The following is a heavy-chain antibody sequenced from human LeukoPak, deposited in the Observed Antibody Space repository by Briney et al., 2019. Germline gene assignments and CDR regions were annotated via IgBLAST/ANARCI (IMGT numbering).Heavy chain of an antibody. CDR2: ISYDGSNK. V-gene: IGHV3-30*03. Sequence: PGGSLRLSCAASGFTFSSYGMHWVRQAPGKGLGWVAVISYDGSNKYYADSVKGRFTISRDNSKNTLYLQMNSLRAEDTAVYYCARDGEYSSSWEDFDYWGQGTLVTVSS. D-gene: IGHD6-13*01. CDR1: GFTFSSYG. J-gene: IGHJ4*02. CDR3: ARDGEYSSSWEDFDY.